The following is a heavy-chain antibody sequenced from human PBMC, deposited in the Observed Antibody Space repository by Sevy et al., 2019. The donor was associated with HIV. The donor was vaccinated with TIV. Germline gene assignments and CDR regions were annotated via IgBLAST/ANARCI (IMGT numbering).Heavy chain of an antibody. J-gene: IGHJ4*02. V-gene: IGHV1-18*04. D-gene: IGHD3-16*01. CDR1: GYTFTNYG. Sequence: ASVKVSCKASGYTFTNYGISWVRQAPGQGLEWMGWISSYNGNTNYGQKFRGRVTMTTDTSTTTAYMELRSLRSDDTAVYYCARDPGGMRALDSWGLGTLVTVSS. CDR2: ISSYNGNT. CDR3: ARDPGGMRALDS.